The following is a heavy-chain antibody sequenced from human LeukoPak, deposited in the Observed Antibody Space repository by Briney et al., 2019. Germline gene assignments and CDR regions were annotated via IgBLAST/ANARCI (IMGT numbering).Heavy chain of an antibody. Sequence: EGSLRLSCAASGFIFSTYSMKWVRQAPGKGLEWVSSISSSSSHIYYADSVKGRFTISRDNAKNSLYLQMNSLRAEDTAVYYCARYSSGWYINYWGQGTLVTVSS. J-gene: IGHJ4*02. V-gene: IGHV3-21*01. CDR3: ARYSSGWYINY. D-gene: IGHD6-19*01. CDR2: ISSSSSHI. CDR1: GFIFSTYS.